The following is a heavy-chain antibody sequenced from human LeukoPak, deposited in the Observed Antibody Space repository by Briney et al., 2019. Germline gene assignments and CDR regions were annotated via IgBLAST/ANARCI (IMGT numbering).Heavy chain of an antibody. CDR1: GDSITTYL. J-gene: IGHJ6*03. CDR3: AREGKQWLVQYYYYYMDV. D-gene: IGHD6-19*01. CDR2: IYYSGTT. Sequence: PSETLSLTCTVSGDSITTYLWSWIRQPPGKGLEWIGYIYYSGTTNYNPSLKSRVTMSVDTSKNQFSLKLSSVTAADTAVYYCAREGKQWLVQYYYYYMDVWGKGTTVTVSS. V-gene: IGHV4-59*12.